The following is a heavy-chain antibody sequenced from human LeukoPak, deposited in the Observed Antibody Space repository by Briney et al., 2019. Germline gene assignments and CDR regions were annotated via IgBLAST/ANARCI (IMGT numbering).Heavy chain of an antibody. CDR1: GFTFSNYG. Sequence: GGSLRLSCGASGFTFSNYGMHWVRQAPGKGLEWVAFIRHHGGNVYYADSVKGRFTISRDNSKNTLYLQMNSLRAEDTAVYYCARDARDGYGGNPFDYWGQGTLVTVSS. CDR3: ARDARDGYGGNPFDY. D-gene: IGHD4-23*01. CDR2: IRHHGGNV. V-gene: IGHV3-30*02. J-gene: IGHJ4*02.